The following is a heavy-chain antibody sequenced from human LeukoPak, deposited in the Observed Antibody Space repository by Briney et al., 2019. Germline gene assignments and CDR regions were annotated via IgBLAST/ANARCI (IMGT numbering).Heavy chain of an antibody. Sequence: GGSLRLSCAASGFTVSSNYKSWVRQAPGKGLEWVSVIYSGGSTYYADSVKGRFTISRDSSKNTLYLQMNTLRAEDTAVYYCARDGRPKGFPGLDYWGQGTLVTVSS. CDR2: IYSGGST. CDR3: ARDGRPKGFPGLDY. D-gene: IGHD1-1*01. V-gene: IGHV3-53*01. J-gene: IGHJ4*02. CDR1: GFTVSSNY.